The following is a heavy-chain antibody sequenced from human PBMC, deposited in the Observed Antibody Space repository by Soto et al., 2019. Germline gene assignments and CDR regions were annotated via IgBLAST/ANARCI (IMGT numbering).Heavy chain of an antibody. CDR1: ARSISSRHW. CDR3: ARSPDSSGYYPRWYYYGMDV. CDR2: IYHSGST. V-gene: IGHV4-4*02. D-gene: IGHD3-22*01. J-gene: IGHJ6*02. Sequence: RSLTCDLSARSISSRHWLSWVRQSPGKGLEWIGEIYHSGSTNYNPSLKSRVTISVDKSKNQFSLKLSSVTAADTAVYYCARSPDSSGYYPRWYYYGMDVWGQGTTVT.